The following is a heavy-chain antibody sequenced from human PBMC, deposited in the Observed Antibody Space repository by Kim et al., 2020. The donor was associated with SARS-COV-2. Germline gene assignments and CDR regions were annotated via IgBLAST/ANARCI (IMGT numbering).Heavy chain of an antibody. CDR3: ARHSGWYLGDAFDI. CDR1: GFTFSSYW. Sequence: GGSLRLSCAASGFTFSSYWMSWVRQAPGKGLEWVAKIKQDGSEKYYVDSVKGRFTISRDNAKNSLYLQMNSLRAEDTAVYYCARHSGWYLGDAFDIWGQGTMVTVSS. V-gene: IGHV3-7*03. J-gene: IGHJ3*02. D-gene: IGHD6-19*01. CDR2: IKQDGSEK.